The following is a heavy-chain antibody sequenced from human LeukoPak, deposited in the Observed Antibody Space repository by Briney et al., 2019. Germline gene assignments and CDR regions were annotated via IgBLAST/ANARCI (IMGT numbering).Heavy chain of an antibody. V-gene: IGHV4-38-2*01. Sequence: SETLSLTCAVSGYSISSGYYWGWIRQPPGKGLEWIGSIYHSGSTYYNPSLKSRVTISVDTSKNQLSLKLSSATAADTAVYYCARHEARYCTNGLCRWARYNWFDPSGQGTLVTVSS. CDR3: ARHEARYCTNGLCRWARYNWFDP. CDR2: IYHSGST. D-gene: IGHD2-8*01. CDR1: GYSISSGYY. J-gene: IGHJ5*02.